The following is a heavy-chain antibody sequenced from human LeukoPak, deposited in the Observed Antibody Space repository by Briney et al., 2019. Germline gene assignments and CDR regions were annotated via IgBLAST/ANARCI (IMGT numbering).Heavy chain of an antibody. D-gene: IGHD3-22*01. CDR1: GGTFSSYA. V-gene: IGHV1-69*05. CDR3: AREYYYDSGGSRSY. Sequence: ASVKVSCKASGGTFSSYAISWVRQAPGQGLEWMGRVIPFFGTTNYAQNFQGRVTITTDESTSTVYMDLSSLRSEDSAVYYCAREYYYDSGGSRSYWGQGTLVTVSS. CDR2: VIPFFGTT. J-gene: IGHJ4*02.